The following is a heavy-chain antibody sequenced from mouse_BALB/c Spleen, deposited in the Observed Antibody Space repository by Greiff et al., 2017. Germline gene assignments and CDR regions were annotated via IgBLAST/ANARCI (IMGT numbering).Heavy chain of an antibody. Sequence: VKLVESGPGLVAPSQSLSITCTVSGFSLTSYGVHWVRQPPGKGLEWLGVIWAGGSTNYNSALMSRLSISKDNSKSQVFLKMNSLQTDDTAMYYCARDRGNYGCFAYWGQGTLVTVSA. V-gene: IGHV2-9*02. J-gene: IGHJ3*01. D-gene: IGHD2-1*01. CDR2: IWAGGST. CDR3: ARDRGNYGCFAY. CDR1: GFSLTSYG.